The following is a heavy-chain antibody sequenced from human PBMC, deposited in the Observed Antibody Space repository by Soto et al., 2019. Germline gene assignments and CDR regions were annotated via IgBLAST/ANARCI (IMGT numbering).Heavy chain of an antibody. J-gene: IGHJ4*02. CDR1: GFTFSSYA. Sequence: EVQLLESGGGLVQPGVSLRLSCAASGFTFSSYAMSWVRQAPGKGLEWVSAISGSGGSTYYADSVKGRFTISRDNSKNTLYLQMNSLRAEDTAVYYCATPLTRYCSGGSCYEWGQGTLVTVSS. D-gene: IGHD2-15*01. CDR3: ATPLTRYCSGGSCYE. CDR2: ISGSGGST. V-gene: IGHV3-23*01.